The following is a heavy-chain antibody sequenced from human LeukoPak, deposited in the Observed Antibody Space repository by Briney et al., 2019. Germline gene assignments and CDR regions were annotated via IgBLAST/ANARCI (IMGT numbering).Heavy chain of an antibody. D-gene: IGHD3/OR15-3a*01. CDR2: ISGSGGST. CDR1: GFTFSTYA. CDR3: AKDGRGLPDS. J-gene: IGHJ5*01. V-gene: IGHV3-23*01. Sequence: GGFLRLSCAASGFTFSTYAMSWVRQAPGKGLEWVSAISGSGGSTYYAGSVKGRFTISRDNSKNTLYLQMNSLRVEDTAIYYCAKDGRGLPDSWGQGTLVTVSS.